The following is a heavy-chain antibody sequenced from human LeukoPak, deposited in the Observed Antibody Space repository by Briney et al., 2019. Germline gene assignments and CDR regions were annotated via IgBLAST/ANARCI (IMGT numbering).Heavy chain of an antibody. D-gene: IGHD6-6*01. Sequence: PSETLSLTCTVSGGSINSYYWGWIRQPPGKGLEWIGYIYNSGSTNYNPPLKSRVTMSVDTSQTQFSLKLSSVTAADTAVYFCARGRSIGARRGAFDIWGQGTMVSVSS. CDR1: GGSINSYY. CDR2: IYNSGST. CDR3: ARGRSIGARRGAFDI. V-gene: IGHV4-59*01. J-gene: IGHJ3*02.